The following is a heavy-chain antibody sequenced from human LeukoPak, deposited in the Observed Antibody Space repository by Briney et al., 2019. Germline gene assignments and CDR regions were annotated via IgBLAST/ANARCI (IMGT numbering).Heavy chain of an antibody. CDR1: GFTFSIYW. V-gene: IGHV3-7*01. J-gene: IGHJ3*02. D-gene: IGHD2-15*01. CDR2: MKGDGSVK. CDR3: ARWDAYCSGGRCYSGDFTFDI. Sequence: GGSLRLSCAASGFTFSIYWMSWVRQAPGKGLEWVTSMKGDGSVKHFLDSVEGRFTISRDNAKNSLYLQMNSLRAEDTAVYYCARWDAYCSGGRCYSGDFTFDIWGQGTMVTVSS.